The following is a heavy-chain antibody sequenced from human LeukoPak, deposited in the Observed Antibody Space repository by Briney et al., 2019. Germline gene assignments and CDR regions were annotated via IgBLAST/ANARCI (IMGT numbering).Heavy chain of an antibody. D-gene: IGHD6-19*01. CDR2: IWYDGSSK. J-gene: IGHJ4*02. V-gene: IGHV3-33*06. CDR1: GFTFSSYG. Sequence: GRSLRLSCAASGFTFSSYGMHWVRQAPGKGLEWVAVIWYDGSSKYYADSVKGRFTISRDNSKNTLYLQMNSLRAEDTAVYYCAKDLNRIAVAGNFDYWGQGTLVTVSS. CDR3: AKDLNRIAVAGNFDY.